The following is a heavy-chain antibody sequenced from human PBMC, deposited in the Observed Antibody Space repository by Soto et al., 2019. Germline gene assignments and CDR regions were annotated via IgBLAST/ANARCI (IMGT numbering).Heavy chain of an antibody. Sequence: SETLSLTCAVYGGSFSGYYWNWIRQPPGKGLEWIGEIYHSGSTNYNPSLKSRVTISVDKSKNQFSLKLSSVTAADTAVYYCARSRPNWNYRHFDYWGQGTLVTVSS. CDR2: IYHSGST. J-gene: IGHJ4*02. V-gene: IGHV4-34*01. D-gene: IGHD1-7*01. CDR1: GGSFSGYY. CDR3: ARSRPNWNYRHFDY.